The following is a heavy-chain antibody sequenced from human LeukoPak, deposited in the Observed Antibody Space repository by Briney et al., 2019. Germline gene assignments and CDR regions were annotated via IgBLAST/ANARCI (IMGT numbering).Heavy chain of an antibody. CDR3: ARGGEANYYDTSGYYLYYY. Sequence: ASVKLSCKASGGTFSNYAISWVRQAPGQGLEWMGRIIPIFGTTNYAQKFQGRGTITTDESTSTAYMELSSLRSEDTAVYYCARGGEANYYDTSGYYLYYYWGQGTLVTVSS. J-gene: IGHJ4*02. CDR2: IIPIFGTT. D-gene: IGHD3-22*01. V-gene: IGHV1-69*05. CDR1: GGTFSNYA.